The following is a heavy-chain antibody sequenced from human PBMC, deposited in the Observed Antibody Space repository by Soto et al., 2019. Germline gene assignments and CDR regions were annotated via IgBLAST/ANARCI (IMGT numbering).Heavy chain of an antibody. CDR1: GYTFTSYG. J-gene: IGHJ6*02. D-gene: IGHD3-3*01. Sequence: GASVKVSCKASGYTFTSYGISWVRQAPGQGLEWMGWISAYNGNTNYAQKLQGRVTMTTDTSTSTAYMELRSLRSDDTAVYYCARSGHYDFWSGFSSNPHYYGMDVWGQGTTVTVSS. CDR3: ARSGHYDFWSGFSSNPHYYGMDV. CDR2: ISAYNGNT. V-gene: IGHV1-18*01.